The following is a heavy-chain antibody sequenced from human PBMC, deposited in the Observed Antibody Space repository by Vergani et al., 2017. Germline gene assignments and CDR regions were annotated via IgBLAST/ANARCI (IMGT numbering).Heavy chain of an antibody. CDR1: GYTLTELS. D-gene: IGHD4-23*01. V-gene: IGHV1-24*01. CDR3: ATGGWYDYGGNGETVGAFDI. J-gene: IGHJ3*02. CDR2: FGPEEGET. Sequence: QVQLVQSGAEVKKPGASVKVSCKVSGYTLTELSMHWVRQAPGKGLEWMGGFGPEEGETIYAQKFQGRVTMTEDTSTDTAYMELSRLRSEDTAVYYCATGGWYDYGGNGETVGAFDIWGQGTMVTVSS.